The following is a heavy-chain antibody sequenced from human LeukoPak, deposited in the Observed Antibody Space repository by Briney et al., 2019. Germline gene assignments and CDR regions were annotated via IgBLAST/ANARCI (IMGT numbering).Heavy chain of an antibody. J-gene: IGHJ3*02. CDR2: ISSSSSYI. CDR3: AKDEVLRFLEWLSPGAFDI. CDR1: GFTFSSYS. Sequence: PGGSLRLSCAASGFTFSSYSMNWVRQAPGKGLEWVSSISSSSSYIYYADSVKGRFTISRDNAKNSLYLQMNSLRAEDTAVYYCAKDEVLRFLEWLSPGAFDIWGQGTMVTVSS. V-gene: IGHV3-21*01. D-gene: IGHD3-3*01.